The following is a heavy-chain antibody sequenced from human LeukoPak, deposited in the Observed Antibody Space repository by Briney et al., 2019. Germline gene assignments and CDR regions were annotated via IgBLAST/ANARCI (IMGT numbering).Heavy chain of an antibody. D-gene: IGHD3-22*01. CDR1: GGSISSYY. J-gene: IGHJ3*01. CDR2: IYYSGNT. Sequence: SSETLSLTCTVSGGSISSYYWSWIRQPPGKGLEWIGYIYYSGNTNYNPSLKSRVTISVDTSKNQFSLKLSSVTAADTAVYYCARRPYYYDSSGSSDAFDFWGQGTMVTVSS. CDR3: ARRPYYYDSSGSSDAFDF. V-gene: IGHV4-59*08.